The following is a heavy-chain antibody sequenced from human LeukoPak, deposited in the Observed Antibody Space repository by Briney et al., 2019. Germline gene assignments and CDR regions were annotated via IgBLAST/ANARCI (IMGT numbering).Heavy chain of an antibody. CDR1: GYTFTGYY. J-gene: IGHJ4*02. V-gene: IGHV1-2*02. Sequence: GASVKVSCKASGYTFTGYYMHWVRQAPGQGLEWMGWISRNSGGTNYAQKFQGRVTMTRDTSISTVYMELSSLRSDDTAVYYCARAELSRTYDYVWGSYRYGYFDYWGQGTLVTVSS. CDR3: ARAELSRTYDYVWGSYRYGYFDY. D-gene: IGHD3-16*02. CDR2: ISRNSGGT.